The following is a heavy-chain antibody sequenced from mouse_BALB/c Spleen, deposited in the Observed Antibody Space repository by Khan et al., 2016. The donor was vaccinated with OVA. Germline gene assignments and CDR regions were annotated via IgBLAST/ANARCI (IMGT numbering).Heavy chain of an antibody. CDR3: TRSGYGSFAY. V-gene: IGHV1S81*02. Sequence: VQLQESGAELVKPGASVKLSCKASGYTFTSYYLYWVRQRPGQGLEWIGELNPNNGGTNFNEKFKSKATLTVDKSSSTAYMQLSSLTSEDSAVFYCTRSGYGSFAYWGQGTLVTVSA. CDR1: GYTFTSYY. CDR2: LNPNNGGT. J-gene: IGHJ3*01. D-gene: IGHD2-2*01.